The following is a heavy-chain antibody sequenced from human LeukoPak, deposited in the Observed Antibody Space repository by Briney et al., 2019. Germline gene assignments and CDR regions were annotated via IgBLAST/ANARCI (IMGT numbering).Heavy chain of an antibody. J-gene: IGHJ6*02. V-gene: IGHV5-10-1*01. CDR1: GYSFTSYW. CDR3: ASATPEAGMDV. Sequence: GESLQISCQGSGYSFTSYWISWVRPMPGKGLEWMGRIDPSDSYTNYSPSFQGHVTISADKSISTAYLQWSSLKASDTAMYYCASATPEAGMDVWGQGTTVTVSS. CDR2: IDPSDSYT.